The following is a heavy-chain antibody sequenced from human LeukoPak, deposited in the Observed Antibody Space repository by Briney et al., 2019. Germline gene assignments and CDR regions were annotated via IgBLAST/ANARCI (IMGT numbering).Heavy chain of an antibody. Sequence: ASVKVSCMASGYTFTSYYMHWVRQAPGQGLEWMGIINPSGGSTSYAQKFQGRVTMTRDTSTSTVYMELSSLRSEDTAVYYCARDRSSTSPMLDFQHWGQGTLVTVSS. V-gene: IGHV1-46*01. J-gene: IGHJ1*01. D-gene: IGHD2-2*01. CDR2: INPSGGST. CDR3: ARDRSSTSPMLDFQH. CDR1: GYTFTSYY.